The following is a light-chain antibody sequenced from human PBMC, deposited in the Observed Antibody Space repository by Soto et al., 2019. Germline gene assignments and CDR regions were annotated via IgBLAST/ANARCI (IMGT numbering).Light chain of an antibody. CDR3: LQDYDYPWT. V-gene: IGKV1-6*01. Sequence: AIQMTQSPSSLSASVAERLITTSRASQGVGSDFGWYQQKPGKAPKVLIYGISSLHSGVPSRFSGSGSGTDFTLTITSLPPEDIATYYCLQDYDYPWTFGQGTKVDIK. CDR2: GIS. J-gene: IGKJ1*01. CDR1: QGVGSD.